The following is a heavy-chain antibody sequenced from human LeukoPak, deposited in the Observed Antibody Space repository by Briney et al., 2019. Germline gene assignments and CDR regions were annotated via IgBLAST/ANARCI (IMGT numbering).Heavy chain of an antibody. CDR3: ARSRARVDPSRDCFDP. V-gene: IGHV4-61*02. J-gene: IGHJ5*02. Sequence: SETLSLTCTVSGGSISSGSYYWSWLRQPAGTGPEWIGRIYTGGSTNYNPSLKSRVTISIDTSKNQFSLKLSSVTAADTAMYYCARSRARVDPSRDCFDPWGQGTLVTVSS. D-gene: IGHD5-12*01. CDR2: IYTGGST. CDR1: GGSISSGSYY.